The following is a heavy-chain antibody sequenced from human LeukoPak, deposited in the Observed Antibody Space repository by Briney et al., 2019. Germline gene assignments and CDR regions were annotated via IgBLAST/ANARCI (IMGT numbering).Heavy chain of an antibody. CDR2: ISSSGGST. CDR3: AKVYYDFWSGYSAPSPFDY. V-gene: IGHV3-23*01. J-gene: IGHJ4*02. CDR1: RFTVSSYA. D-gene: IGHD3-3*01. Sequence: GGSLSLSCAASRFTVSSYAMSWVRQAPGQGLEWVSAISSSGGSTYYADSVKGRFTISRDNSKNTLDLQMNSLRDEDTAVYYCAKVYYDFWSGYSAPSPFDYWGQGTLVTVSS.